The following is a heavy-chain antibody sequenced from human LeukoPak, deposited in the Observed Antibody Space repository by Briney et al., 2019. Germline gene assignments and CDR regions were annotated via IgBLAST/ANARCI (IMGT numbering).Heavy chain of an antibody. D-gene: IGHD5-24*01. CDR2: IYYSGST. J-gene: IGHJ4*02. CDR1: GGSISSSSYY. Sequence: SETLSLTCTVSGGSISSSSYYWGWIRQPPGKWLEWIGSIYYSGSTYYNPSLKSRVTISVDTSKNQFSLKLSSVTAADTAVYYCARLFRHVATINYWGQGTLVTVSS. V-gene: IGHV4-39*01. CDR3: ARLFRHVATINY.